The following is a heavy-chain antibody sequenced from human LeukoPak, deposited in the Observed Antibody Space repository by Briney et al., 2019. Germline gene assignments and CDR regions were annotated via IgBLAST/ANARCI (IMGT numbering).Heavy chain of an antibody. V-gene: IGHV3-48*01. Sequence: GGSLRLSCAASGFTFSSYSMNWVRQAPGKGLEWVSYISSSSSTIYYADSVKGRFTISRDNAKNSLYLQMNSLRAEDTAVYYCARRNHDSGDYDIGPYGMDVWGQGTTVTVSS. D-gene: IGHD4-17*01. CDR1: GFTFSSYS. CDR3: ARRNHDSGDYDIGPYGMDV. J-gene: IGHJ6*02. CDR2: ISSSSSTI.